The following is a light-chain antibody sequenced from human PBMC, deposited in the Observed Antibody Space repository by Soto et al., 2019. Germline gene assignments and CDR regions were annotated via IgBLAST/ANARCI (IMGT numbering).Light chain of an antibody. CDR3: TSYGGSNNVL. V-gene: IGLV2-8*01. J-gene: IGLJ2*01. CDR1: SSDVGFYNY. CDR2: EVT. Sequence: QSALTQPPSASGSPGQSVTISCTGTSSDVGFYNYVSWYQQHPGKAPKLIIYEVTERPSGVPDRFSGSKSGNTASLTVSGLQAEDEADYYCTSYGGSNNVLFGGGTKLTVL.